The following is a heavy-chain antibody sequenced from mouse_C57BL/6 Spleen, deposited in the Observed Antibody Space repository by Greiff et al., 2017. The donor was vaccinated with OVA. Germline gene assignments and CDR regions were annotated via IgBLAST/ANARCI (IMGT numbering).Heavy chain of an antibody. CDR3: ATDGYYRYFDV. D-gene: IGHD2-3*01. CDR1: GYTFTDYY. V-gene: IGHV1-26*01. J-gene: IGHJ1*03. Sequence: EVQLQQSGPELVKPGASVKISCKASGYTFTDYYMNWVKQSHGKSLEWIGDINPNNGGTSYNQKFKGKATLTVDKSSSTAYMELRSLTSEDSAVYYCATDGYYRYFDVWGTGTTVTVSS. CDR2: INPNNGGT.